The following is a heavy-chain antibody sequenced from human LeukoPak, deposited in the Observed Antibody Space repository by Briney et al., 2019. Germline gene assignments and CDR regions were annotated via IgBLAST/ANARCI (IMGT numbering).Heavy chain of an antibody. J-gene: IGHJ4*02. Sequence: PGGSLRLSCAASGFTFSSSWMSWVRQAPGKGLEWVANIKSDGSETYYVDSVKGRFTVSRDNAKNSLYLQMNNLRAEDTAIYYCSRSLDYLGQGALVTVSS. CDR1: GFTFSSSW. CDR2: IKSDGSET. V-gene: IGHV3-7*01. CDR3: SRSLDY.